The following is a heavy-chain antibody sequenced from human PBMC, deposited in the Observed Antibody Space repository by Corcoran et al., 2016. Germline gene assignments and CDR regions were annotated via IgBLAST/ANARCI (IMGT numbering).Heavy chain of an antibody. CDR3: AKAIWVRGPSSYYFAY. V-gene: IGHV1-3*01. D-gene: IGHD3-10*01. Sequence: QVQLVQSGAEVKEPGASVKVSCKASGYTFTDYAIQWVRQAPGQRLEWMGWINAGNGNTSYSQNFQGRVTITRDASATTAYMELSSLRSEDTAVYYCAKAIWVRGPSSYYFAYWGQGTLVTVSS. CDR2: INAGNGNT. J-gene: IGHJ4*02. CDR1: GYTFTDYA.